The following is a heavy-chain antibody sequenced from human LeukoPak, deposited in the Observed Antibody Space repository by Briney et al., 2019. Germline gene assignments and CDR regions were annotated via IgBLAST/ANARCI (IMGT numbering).Heavy chain of an antibody. J-gene: IGHJ3*02. V-gene: IGHV3-30-3*01. Sequence: GGSLRLSCTASGFTFNTYAMHWVRQAPGKGLEWVAVVSYDGSNKYYADSVKGRFTISRDNSKKTLFLQMNSLRAEDTAVYYCARGDYYYGSGSNDAFDIWGQGTVVTVSS. CDR2: VSYDGSNK. CDR3: ARGDYYYGSGSNDAFDI. D-gene: IGHD3-10*01. CDR1: GFTFNTYA.